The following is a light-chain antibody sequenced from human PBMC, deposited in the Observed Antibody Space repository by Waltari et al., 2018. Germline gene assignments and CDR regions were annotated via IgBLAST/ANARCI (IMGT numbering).Light chain of an antibody. V-gene: IGKV3-11*01. CDR3: QQRSNWPPIT. CDR1: QSVSSY. CDR2: DAS. J-gene: IGKJ5*01. Sequence: EIVLTQSPATLSLSPGERATLSCRASQSVSSYLAWYQQKPGQAPRLLINDASNRATCIRARFSGSGSGTDFTLTISSLEPEDVAVYYCQQRSNWPPITFGQGTRLEIK.